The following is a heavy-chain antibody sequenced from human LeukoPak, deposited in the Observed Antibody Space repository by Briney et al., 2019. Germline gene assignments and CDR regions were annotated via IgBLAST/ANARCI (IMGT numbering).Heavy chain of an antibody. Sequence: GGSLRLSCAASGFTFNTFNMNWVRQAPGKGLEWVSSITSGGDYIYNADSVKGRFTISRDNAKNSLYLQMNSLRAEDTAVYYCARDVRGSYDYWGQGTLVTVSS. CDR2: ITSGGDYI. CDR3: ARDVRGSYDY. D-gene: IGHD3-16*01. J-gene: IGHJ4*02. CDR1: GFTFNTFN. V-gene: IGHV3-21*04.